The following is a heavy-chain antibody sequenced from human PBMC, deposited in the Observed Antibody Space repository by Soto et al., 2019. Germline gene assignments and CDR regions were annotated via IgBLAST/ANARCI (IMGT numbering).Heavy chain of an antibody. D-gene: IGHD2-15*01. J-gene: IGHJ3*02. Sequence: EVQLVESGGGLVQPGGSLRLSCAASGLIVSSTYMSWVRQAPGKGLEWVADISNDVDTHYADSAKSRFSLSRDISNNTLHFRMSSLRVEDTAFYYCARETLYCSGVSCYITGDAFDIWGPGTMF. V-gene: IGHV3-66*01. CDR2: ISNDVDT. CDR1: GLIVSSTY. CDR3: ARETLYCSGVSCYITGDAFDI.